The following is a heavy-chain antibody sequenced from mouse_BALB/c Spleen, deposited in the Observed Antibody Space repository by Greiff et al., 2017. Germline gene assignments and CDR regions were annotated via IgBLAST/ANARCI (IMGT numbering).Heavy chain of an antibody. J-gene: IGHJ1*01. D-gene: IGHD1-2*01. CDR2: ISYDGSN. Sequence: EVKLVESGPGLVKPSQSLSLTCSVTGYSITSGYYWNWIRQFPGNKLEWMGYISYDGSNNYNPSLKNRISITRDTSKNQFFLKLNSVTTEDTATYYCARATTAIWYFDVWGAGTTVTVSS. CDR1: GYSITSGYY. V-gene: IGHV3-6*02. CDR3: ARATTAIWYFDV.